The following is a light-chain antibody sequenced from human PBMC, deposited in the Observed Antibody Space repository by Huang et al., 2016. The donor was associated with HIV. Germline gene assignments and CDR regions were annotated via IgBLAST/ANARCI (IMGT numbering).Light chain of an antibody. Sequence: QLTQSPSSLSASVGDRVTITCRASQGISNTLAWYQQKPDKAPKLLIYDASSLQTGAPSRFSGSGSGTDFTLTISSLQPEDCATYYCQQFNHYPLTFGGGTKVEIE. V-gene: IGKV1D-13*01. CDR3: QQFNHYPLT. J-gene: IGKJ4*01. CDR1: QGISNT. CDR2: DAS.